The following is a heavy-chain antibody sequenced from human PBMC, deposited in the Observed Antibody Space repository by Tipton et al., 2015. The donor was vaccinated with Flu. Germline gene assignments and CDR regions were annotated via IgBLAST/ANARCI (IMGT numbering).Heavy chain of an antibody. D-gene: IGHD6-19*01. CDR1: GFTFSTFW. V-gene: IGHV3-7*03. CDR2: INQDGSEK. J-gene: IGHJ4*02. Sequence: SLRLSCAASGFTFSTFWMSWVRQAPGKGLEWVANINQDGSEKYYVDSVKGRFTISRDKAKNSLYLQMNSLRAEDTAIYYCAKVIPEIVAGLDYWGQGTLVTVSS. CDR3: AKVIPEIVAGLDY.